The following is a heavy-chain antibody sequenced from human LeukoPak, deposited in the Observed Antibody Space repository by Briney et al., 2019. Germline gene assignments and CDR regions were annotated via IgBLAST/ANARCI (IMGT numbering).Heavy chain of an antibody. V-gene: IGHV3-30-3*01. CDR3: ATPHGYYDSSGPFDY. Sequence: GGSLRLSCAASGFTFSSYAMHWVRQAPGKGLEWVAVISYDGSNKYYADSVKGRFTISRDNSKNTLYLQMNSLRAEDTAVYYCATPHGYYDSSGPFDYWGQRTLVTVSS. CDR2: ISYDGSNK. D-gene: IGHD3-22*01. CDR1: GFTFSSYA. J-gene: IGHJ4*02.